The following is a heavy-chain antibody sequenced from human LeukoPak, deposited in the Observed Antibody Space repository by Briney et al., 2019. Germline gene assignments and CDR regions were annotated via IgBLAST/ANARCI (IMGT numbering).Heavy chain of an antibody. J-gene: IGHJ4*02. Sequence: AAVKDSCKASRYTFTSYDINSVRQATGQGLEWMGWMNPNSGNTGYAQKFQGGVTMTRDTSSSTAYMEMSRLRSDETAVYYCARSLPLCSGSGLFDYWGQGTLVTVSS. V-gene: IGHV1-8*01. CDR2: MNPNSGNT. D-gene: IGHD2-15*01. CDR3: ARSLPLCSGSGLFDY. CDR1: RYTFTSYD.